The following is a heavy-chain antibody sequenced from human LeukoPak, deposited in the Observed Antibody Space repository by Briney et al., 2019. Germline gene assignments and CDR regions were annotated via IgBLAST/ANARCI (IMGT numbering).Heavy chain of an antibody. D-gene: IGHD6-13*01. J-gene: IGHJ4*02. Sequence: SETLSLTCAVYGGSFSGYYLSWIRQPRGKGLEWIGEINHSGSTNYNPSLKSRVTISVDTSKNQFSLKLSSVTAADTAVYYCARANIAAAGTPYDYWGQGTLVTVSS. CDR1: GGSFSGYY. V-gene: IGHV4-34*01. CDR2: INHSGST. CDR3: ARANIAAAGTPYDY.